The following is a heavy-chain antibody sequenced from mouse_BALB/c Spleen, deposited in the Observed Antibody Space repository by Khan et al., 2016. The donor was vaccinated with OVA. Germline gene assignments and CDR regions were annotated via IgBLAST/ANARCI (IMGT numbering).Heavy chain of an antibody. CDR3: ARAGYSPWFAY. Sequence: VRLQQSGAELVRPGALVKLSCKASGFNIKDYYIHWVKQRPEQGLEWIGWIDPENGNTIYDPKFQGKVNITADTSSNTAYLHFSSLTSEDTAVYYCARAGYSPWFAYWGQGTLVTVSA. J-gene: IGHJ3*01. V-gene: IGHV14-1*02. CDR2: IDPENGNT. CDR1: GFNIKDYY. D-gene: IGHD2-3*01.